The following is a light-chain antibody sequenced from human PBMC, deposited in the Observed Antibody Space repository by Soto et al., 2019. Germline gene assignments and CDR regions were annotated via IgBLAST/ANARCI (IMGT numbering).Light chain of an antibody. CDR3: QQLNSYPHST. CDR1: QGISSY. CDR2: AAS. V-gene: IGKV1-9*01. Sequence: DIQLTQSPSFLSASVGDRVTITCRASQGISSYLAWYQQKPGKAPKLLIYAASTLQSGVPSRFSGSGSGTEFTLTISSLQPEDFATYYCQQLNSYPHSTFVPGTKVDIK. J-gene: IGKJ3*01.